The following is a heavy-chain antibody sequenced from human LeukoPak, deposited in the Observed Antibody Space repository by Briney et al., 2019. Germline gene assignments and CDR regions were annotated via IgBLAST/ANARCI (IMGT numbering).Heavy chain of an antibody. Sequence: SETLSLTCTVSGGSISSSSYYWGWIRQPPGKGLEWIGSIYYSGSTYYNPSLKSRVTISVDTSKNQFSLKLSSVTAADTAVYYCARDGGYSSGIDYWGQGTLVTVSS. J-gene: IGHJ4*02. V-gene: IGHV4-39*07. CDR2: IYYSGST. CDR1: GGSISSSSYY. D-gene: IGHD6-19*01. CDR3: ARDGGYSSGIDY.